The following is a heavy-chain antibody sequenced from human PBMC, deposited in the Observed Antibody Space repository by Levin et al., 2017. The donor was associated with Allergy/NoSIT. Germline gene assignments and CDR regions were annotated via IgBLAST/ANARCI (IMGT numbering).Heavy chain of an antibody. V-gene: IGHV3-49*04. D-gene: IGHD3-16*02. Sequence: GESLKISCTGSGFTFGDYAMSWVRQAPGKGLEWVGFIRNKAHGGTTEYAASVKGRLTISRDDSKSIAYLQMNSLKTEDIAVYFCARGGPPNYDYNWGSYRDGYFDYWGQGTLVTVSS. CDR2: IRNKAHGGTT. J-gene: IGHJ4*02. CDR1: GFTFGDYA. CDR3: ARGGPPNYDYNWGSYRDGYFDY.